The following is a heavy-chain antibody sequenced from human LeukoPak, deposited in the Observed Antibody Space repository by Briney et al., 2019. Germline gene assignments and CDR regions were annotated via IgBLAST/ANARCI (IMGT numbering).Heavy chain of an antibody. Sequence: SETLSLTCTVSGGSISSGGYYWSRIRQHPGKGLEWIGEISHSGSPNYNPSLKGRLTISVDTAKNQFSLKLSSVTAADTAVYYCARDSIAGYSLSWWGQGTLVTVSS. V-gene: IGHV4-31*03. CDR3: ARDSIAGYSLSW. CDR2: ISHSGSP. J-gene: IGHJ4*02. CDR1: GGSISSGGYY. D-gene: IGHD3-9*01.